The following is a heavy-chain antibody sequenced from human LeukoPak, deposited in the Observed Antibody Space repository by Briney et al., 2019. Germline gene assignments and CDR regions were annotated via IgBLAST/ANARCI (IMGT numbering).Heavy chain of an antibody. Sequence: PGRPLRLSCAASGFTFSSYGMHWVRQAPGKGLEWVAVIWYDGSNKYYADSVKGRFTISRDNSKNTLYLQMNSLRAEDTAVYYCARDSTTGDRNAFDIWGQGTMVTVSS. V-gene: IGHV3-33*01. D-gene: IGHD7-27*01. CDR1: GFTFSSYG. CDR2: IWYDGSNK. CDR3: ARDSTTGDRNAFDI. J-gene: IGHJ3*02.